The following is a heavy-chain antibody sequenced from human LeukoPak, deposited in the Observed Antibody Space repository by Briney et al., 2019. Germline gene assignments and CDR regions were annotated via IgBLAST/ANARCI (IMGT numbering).Heavy chain of an antibody. CDR1: GGSISSYY. CDR2: IYYSGST. D-gene: IGHD6-19*01. Sequence: SETLSLTCTVSGGSISSYYWSWIRQPPGKGLEWIGYIYYSGSTNYNPSLKSRVTISVDTSKNQFSLKLSSVTAADTAVYYCARDRVAVAGTRYYYYGVDVWGQGTTVTVSS. CDR3: ARDRVAVAGTRYYYYGVDV. V-gene: IGHV4-59*01. J-gene: IGHJ6*02.